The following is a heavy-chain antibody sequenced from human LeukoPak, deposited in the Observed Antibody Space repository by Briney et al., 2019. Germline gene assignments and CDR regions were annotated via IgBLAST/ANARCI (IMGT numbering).Heavy chain of an antibody. CDR1: GYTFTSYG. CDR3: ARERVRLVKGYYYGMDV. J-gene: IGHJ6*02. D-gene: IGHD3-16*01. Sequence: ASVKVSCKASGYTFTSYGISWVRQAPGQGLEWMGWISAYNGNTNYAQKLQGRVTMTTDTSTSTAYMELRSLRSDDTAVYYCARERVRLVKGYYYGMDVWGQGTTVTVSS. V-gene: IGHV1-18*01. CDR2: ISAYNGNT.